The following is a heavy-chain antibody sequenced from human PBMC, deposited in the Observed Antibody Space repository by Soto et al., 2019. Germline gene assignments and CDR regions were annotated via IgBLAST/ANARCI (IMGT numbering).Heavy chain of an antibody. J-gene: IGHJ3*02. CDR3: AGKYYDYIWGSYRLGLKFDI. V-gene: IGHV4-34*01. CDR1: GGSFSGYY. CDR2: INHSGST. D-gene: IGHD3-16*02. Sequence: SETLSLTCAVYGGSFSGYYWSWIRQPPGKELEWIGEINHSGSTNYNPSLKSRVTISVDTSKNQFSLKLSSVTAADTAVYYCAGKYYDYIWGSYRLGLKFDIWGQGTMVTVSS.